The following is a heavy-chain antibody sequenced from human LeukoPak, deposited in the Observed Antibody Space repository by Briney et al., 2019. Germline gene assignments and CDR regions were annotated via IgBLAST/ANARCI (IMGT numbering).Heavy chain of an antibody. CDR2: ITSSSSHI. J-gene: IGHJ6*03. CDR3: ARVMGVTVTTFHYYCMDV. D-gene: IGHD4-11*01. Sequence: SGGSLRLSCAASGFTFSHYSIDWVRQAPGKGLERVASITSSSSHIYYADSVKGRFTISRDNAKNSLYLQMNSLRAEDTAIYYCARVMGVTVTTFHYYCMDVWGVGTTVTVSS. CDR1: GFTFSHYS. V-gene: IGHV3-21*01.